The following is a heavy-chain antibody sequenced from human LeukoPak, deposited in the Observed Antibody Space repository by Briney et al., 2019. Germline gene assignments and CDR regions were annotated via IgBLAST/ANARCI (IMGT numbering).Heavy chain of an antibody. J-gene: IGHJ4*02. CDR2: IYPGDSDT. Sequence: GESLKISCKGSGYSFTSYWIGWVRPMPGKGLEWMGIIYPGDSDTRYSPSFQGQVTISADKSISTAYLQWSSLKASDTAMYYCARHPYWELNGGDYWGQGTLVTVSS. CDR3: ARHPYWELNGGDY. CDR1: GYSFTSYW. V-gene: IGHV5-51*01. D-gene: IGHD1-26*01.